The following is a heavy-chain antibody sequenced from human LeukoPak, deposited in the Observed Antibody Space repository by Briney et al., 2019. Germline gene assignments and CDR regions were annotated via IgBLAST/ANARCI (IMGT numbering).Heavy chain of an antibody. CDR2: INHSGST. V-gene: IGHV4-34*01. CDR3: ARVRDYYDSSGYYGGP. CDR1: GGSFSGYY. J-gene: IGHJ5*02. D-gene: IGHD3-22*01. Sequence: PSETLSLTCAVYGGSFSGYYWSWIRQPPGKGLEWIGEINHSGSTNYNPSLKSRVTTSVDTSKNQFSLKLSSVTAADTAVYYCARVRDYYDSSGYYGGPWGQGTLVTVSS.